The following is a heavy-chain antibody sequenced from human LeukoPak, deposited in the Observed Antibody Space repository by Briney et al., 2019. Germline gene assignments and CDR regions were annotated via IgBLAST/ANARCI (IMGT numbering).Heavy chain of an antibody. Sequence: ASVTVSCKASGYTFNGYYMQWVRQAPGQGLGWMGWINPNSGGTNYAQKFQGRVTMTRDTSISTAYMELSRLRSDDTAVYYCARDQAMVTEFDYWGQGTLVTVSS. CDR1: GYTFNGYY. D-gene: IGHD5-18*01. CDR3: ARDQAMVTEFDY. V-gene: IGHV1-2*02. J-gene: IGHJ4*02. CDR2: INPNSGGT.